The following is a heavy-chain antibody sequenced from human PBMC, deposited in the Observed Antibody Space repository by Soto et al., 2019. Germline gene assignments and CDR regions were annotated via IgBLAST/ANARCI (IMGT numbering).Heavy chain of an antibody. CDR2: ISGSGGST. Sequence: GGSLRLSCAASGFTFSSYAMSWVRQAPGKGLEWVSAISGSGGSTYYADSVKGRFTISRDNSKNTLYLQMNSLRAEDTAVYYCVKDVPVVDYYDSSGYPKSYYFDYWGQGTLVTVYS. CDR1: GFTFSSYA. V-gene: IGHV3-23*01. CDR3: VKDVPVVDYYDSSGYPKSYYFDY. D-gene: IGHD3-22*01. J-gene: IGHJ4*02.